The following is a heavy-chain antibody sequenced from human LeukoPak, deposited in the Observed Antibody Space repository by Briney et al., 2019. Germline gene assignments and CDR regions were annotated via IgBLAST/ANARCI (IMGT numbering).Heavy chain of an antibody. CDR1: GGSISSSSYY. V-gene: IGHV4-39*01. J-gene: IGHJ4*02. CDR2: IYYSGST. Sequence: SETLSLTCTVSGGSISSSSYYWGWIRQPPGKGLEWIGSIYYSGSTYYNPSLKSRVTISVDTSKNQFSLKLSSVTAADTAVYYCARHLIAVADDYFDYWGQGTLVTVSS. D-gene: IGHD6-19*01. CDR3: ARHLIAVADDYFDY.